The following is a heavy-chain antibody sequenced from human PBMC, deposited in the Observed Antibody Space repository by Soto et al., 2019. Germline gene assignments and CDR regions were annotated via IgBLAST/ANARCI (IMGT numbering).Heavy chain of an antibody. CDR3: ARVSDSSGYYPSFDY. CDR2: IYYSGST. D-gene: IGHD3-22*01. Sequence: QVQLQESGPGLVKPSQTLSLTCTVSGGSISSGDYYWSWIRQPPGKGLEWIGYIYYSGSTYYNPSLKSRVTISVDTSKNQFSLKLSSVTAADTAVYYCARVSDSSGYYPSFDYWGQGTLVTVSS. J-gene: IGHJ4*02. CDR1: GGSISSGDYY. V-gene: IGHV4-30-4*01.